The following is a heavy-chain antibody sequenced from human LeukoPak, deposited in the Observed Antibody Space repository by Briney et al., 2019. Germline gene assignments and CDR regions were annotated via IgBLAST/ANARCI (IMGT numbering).Heavy chain of an antibody. V-gene: IGHV4-34*01. Sequence: SETLSLTCAVYGGSFSGYYWSWIRQPPGKGLEWLGEINHSGSTNYNPSLKSRVTISVDTSKNQFSLKLSSVTAADTAVYYCATSGGTLGPTNYFAYWGQGTLVTVSS. CDR3: ATSGGTLGPTNYFAY. CDR2: INHSGST. CDR1: GGSFSGYY. J-gene: IGHJ4*02. D-gene: IGHD3-16*01.